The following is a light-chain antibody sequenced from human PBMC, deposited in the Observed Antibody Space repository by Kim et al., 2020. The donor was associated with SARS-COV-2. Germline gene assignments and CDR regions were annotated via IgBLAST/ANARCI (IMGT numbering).Light chain of an antibody. CDR2: DET. V-gene: IGKV3-11*01. Sequence: EIVLTQSPATLSLSPGQRATLSCRASQNIRNELAWYQHKPGQAPRLLISDETNRATGIPARFSGSGSGTDFTLTVSSLEPEDSAVYYCQQRNKWPRTFGQGTKVDIK. J-gene: IGKJ1*01. CDR3: QQRNKWPRT. CDR1: QNIRNE.